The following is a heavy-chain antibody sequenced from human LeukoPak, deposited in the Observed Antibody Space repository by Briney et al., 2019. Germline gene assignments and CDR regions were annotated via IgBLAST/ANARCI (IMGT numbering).Heavy chain of an antibody. CDR3: ARGPPGTAMAVYYYGMDV. V-gene: IGHV4-59*01. D-gene: IGHD5-18*01. J-gene: IGHJ6*02. Sequence: PSETLSLTCTVSGGSISSYYWSWIRQPPGKGLEWIGYIYYSGSTNYNPSLKSRVTISVDTSKNQFSLKLSSVTAADTAVYYCARGPPGTAMAVYYYGMDVWGQGTTVTVSS. CDR1: GGSISSYY. CDR2: IYYSGST.